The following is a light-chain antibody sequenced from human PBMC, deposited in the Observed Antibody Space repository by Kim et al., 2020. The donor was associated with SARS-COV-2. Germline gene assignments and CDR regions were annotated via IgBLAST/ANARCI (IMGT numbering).Light chain of an antibody. CDR1: QGISSA. Sequence: AIQLTQSPSSLFASVGDRVTITCRASQGISSALAWYQQKPGKSPKLLIYDASTLEGGAPSRFSGGGSGTDFTLTISSLQPEDFATYVCKHLKDYPLTFGGGTKVDIK. CDR3: KHLKDYPLT. V-gene: IGKV1D-13*01. J-gene: IGKJ4*01. CDR2: DAS.